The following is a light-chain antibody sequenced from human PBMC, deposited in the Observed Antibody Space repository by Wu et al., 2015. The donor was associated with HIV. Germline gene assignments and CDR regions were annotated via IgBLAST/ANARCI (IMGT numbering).Light chain of an antibody. CDR1: QDINSYS. CDR3: QQYAASPLT. CDR2: VAS. V-gene: IGKV3-20*01. Sequence: EIVLTQSPGTLSLSPGERATLSCRASQDINSYSLAWYQQEPGQAPRLLIYVASSRATGVPDRFSGSGSGTDFTLTISRLEPEDFAVYYCQQYAASPLTFGGGTKVEIK. J-gene: IGKJ4*01.